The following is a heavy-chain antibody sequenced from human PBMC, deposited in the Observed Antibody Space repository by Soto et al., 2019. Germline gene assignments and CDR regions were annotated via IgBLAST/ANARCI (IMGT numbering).Heavy chain of an antibody. V-gene: IGHV4-59*01. CDR1: GGSISSYY. D-gene: IGHD4-17*01. CDR3: ARESTVTTFKIYYYGMDV. Sequence: SETLSLTCTVSGGSISSYYWSWIRQPPGNGLEWIGYIYYSGSTNYNPSLKSRVTISVDTSKNQFSLKLSAVTAADTAVYYCARESTVTTFKIYYYGMDVWGQGTTVTVSS. CDR2: IYYSGST. J-gene: IGHJ6*02.